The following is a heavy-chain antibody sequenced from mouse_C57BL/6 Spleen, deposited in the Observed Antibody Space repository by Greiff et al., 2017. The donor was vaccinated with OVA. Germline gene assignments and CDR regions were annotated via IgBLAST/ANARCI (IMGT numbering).Heavy chain of an antibody. Sequence: VQGVESGAELARPGASVKLSCKASGYTFTSYGISWVKQRTGQGLEWIGEIYPRSGNTYYNEKFKGKATLTADKSSSTAYMELRSLTSEDSAVYFCAKGTTVDYFDYWGQGTTLTVSS. CDR1: GYTFTSYG. J-gene: IGHJ2*01. CDR3: AKGTTVDYFDY. D-gene: IGHD1-1*01. CDR2: IYPRSGNT. V-gene: IGHV1-81*01.